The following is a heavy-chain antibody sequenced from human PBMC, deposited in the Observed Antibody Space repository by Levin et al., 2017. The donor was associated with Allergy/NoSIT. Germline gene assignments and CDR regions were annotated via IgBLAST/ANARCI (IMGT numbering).Heavy chain of an antibody. CDR2: IKQDGSEK. CDR3: AREWGTTVVTDYGMDV. D-gene: IGHD4-23*01. Sequence: PGGSLRLSCAASGFTFSSYWMSWVRQAPGKGLEWVANIKQDGSEKYYVDSVKGRFTISRDNAKNSLYLQMNSLRAEDTAVYYCAREWGTTVVTDYGMDVWGQGTTVTVSS. J-gene: IGHJ6*02. CDR1: GFTFSSYW. V-gene: IGHV3-7*01.